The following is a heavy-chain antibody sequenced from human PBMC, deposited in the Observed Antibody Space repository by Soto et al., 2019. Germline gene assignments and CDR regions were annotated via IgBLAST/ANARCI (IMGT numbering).Heavy chain of an antibody. J-gene: IGHJ5*02. D-gene: IGHD2-2*02. CDR3: ATNYCSSTSCYIGARWEYNWFDP. CDR2: IIPIFGTA. V-gene: IGHV1-69*01. CDR1: GGTFSSYA. Sequence: QVQLVQSGAEVKKPGSSVKVSCKASGGTFSSYAISWVRQAPGQGLEWMGGIIPIFGTANYAQKFQGRVTITADESTSTAYMELSSLRSEDTAVYYCATNYCSSTSCYIGARWEYNWFDPWGQGTLVTVSS.